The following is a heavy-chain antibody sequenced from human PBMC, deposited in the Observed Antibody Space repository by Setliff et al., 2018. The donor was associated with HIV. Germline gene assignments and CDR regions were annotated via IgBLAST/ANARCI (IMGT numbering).Heavy chain of an antibody. V-gene: IGHV4-39*02. CDR3: AISNFWSGYSTSPPDYFDY. J-gene: IGHJ4*02. CDR2: IYDSGST. CDR1: GASISSSNSY. D-gene: IGHD3-3*01. Sequence: PSETLSLTCSVYGASISSSNSYWGWIRQPPGKRLEWLGSIYDSGSTSYNPSLSSRVTISVDTSKNHFSLNLSSVTAADTAVYYCAISNFWSGYSTSPPDYFDYWGQGMLVTVSS.